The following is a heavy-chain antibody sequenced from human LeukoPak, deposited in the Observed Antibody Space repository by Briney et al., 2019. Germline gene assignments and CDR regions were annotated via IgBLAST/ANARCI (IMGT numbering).Heavy chain of an antibody. CDR2: ISGSGDST. CDR3: SKGGDDIVVVVATSFDY. D-gene: IGHD2-15*01. CDR1: GFTFYDYG. J-gene: IGHJ4*02. Sequence: SGGSLRLSCAASGFTFYDYGMSWVRQAPGNGLEWVSAISGSGDSTYYADSVKGRFTISRYNSKNTLYLQMNSLRAEDRAVYYCSKGGDDIVVVVATSFDYWGQGTLVTVSS. V-gene: IGHV3-23*01.